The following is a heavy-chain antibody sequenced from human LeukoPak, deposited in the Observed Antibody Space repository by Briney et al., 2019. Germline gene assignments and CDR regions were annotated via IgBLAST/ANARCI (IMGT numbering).Heavy chain of an antibody. Sequence: GEFLRISCAASGFSFDTYWMSWVRQAPGKGLEWVANIKKDGSEKYYVGSVRGRFTISRDNAKSSLYLQMNSLTVEDTAVYYCASSYDSSGNDWGQGTLVTVSS. D-gene: IGHD3-22*01. J-gene: IGHJ4*02. CDR2: IKKDGSEK. CDR1: GFSFDTYW. V-gene: IGHV3-7*01. CDR3: ASSYDSSGND.